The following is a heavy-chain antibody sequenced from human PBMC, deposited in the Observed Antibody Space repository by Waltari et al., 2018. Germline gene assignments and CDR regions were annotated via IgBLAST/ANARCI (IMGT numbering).Heavy chain of an antibody. Sequence: QVQLVQSGSELKKPGASVKVSCKASGYTFTSYAMNWVRQATGQGLEWMGWINTNTGNPTYAQGFTGRFVFSLDTSVSTAYLQISSLKAEDTAVYYCARIRSPTYYDFWSGYHQDFDYWGQGTLVTVSS. CDR1: GYTFTSYA. V-gene: IGHV7-4-1*02. CDR3: ARIRSPTYYDFWSGYHQDFDY. CDR2: INTNTGNP. J-gene: IGHJ4*02. D-gene: IGHD3-3*01.